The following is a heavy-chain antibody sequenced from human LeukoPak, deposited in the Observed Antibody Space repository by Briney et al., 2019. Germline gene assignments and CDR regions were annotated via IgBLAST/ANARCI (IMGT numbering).Heavy chain of an antibody. CDR2: IVVGSGNT. J-gene: IGHJ5*02. V-gene: IGHV1-58*02. CDR1: GFTFTSSA. D-gene: IGHD5-12*01. CDR3: ARETPLGYSGYDRINWFDP. Sequence: SVKVSCKASGFTFTSSAMQWVRQARGQRLEWIGWIVVGSGNTNYAQKFQERVTITRDMSTSTAYMELSSLRSEDTAVYYCARETPLGYSGYDRINWFDPWGQGTLVTVSS.